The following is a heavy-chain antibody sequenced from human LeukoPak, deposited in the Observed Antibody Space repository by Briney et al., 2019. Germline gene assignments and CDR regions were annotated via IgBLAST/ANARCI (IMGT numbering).Heavy chain of an antibody. V-gene: IGHV1-2*02. D-gene: IGHD1-26*01. CDR1: GYTFTGYY. J-gene: IGHJ4*02. CDR2: INPNSGGT. CDR3: ARESPVVGATAFDY. Sequence: ASVRVPCKASGYTFTGYYMHWVRQAPGQGLEWMGWINPNSGGTNYAQKFQGRVTMTRDTSISTAYMELSRLRSDDMAVYYCARESPVVGATAFDYWGQGTLVTVSS.